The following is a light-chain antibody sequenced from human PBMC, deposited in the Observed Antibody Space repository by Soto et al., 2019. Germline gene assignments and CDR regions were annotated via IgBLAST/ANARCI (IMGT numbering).Light chain of an antibody. Sequence: EIVLTQSPGTLSLSPGERATLSCRDSQSVTSSYLAWYQQKPGQAPRLLIYGASSKATGILDRFSGSGSGTDFTLTISRLELEDFAVYYCQLYGSSPPLSFGGGTKVEIK. CDR2: GAS. V-gene: IGKV3-20*01. J-gene: IGKJ4*01. CDR1: QSVTSSY. CDR3: QLYGSSPPLS.